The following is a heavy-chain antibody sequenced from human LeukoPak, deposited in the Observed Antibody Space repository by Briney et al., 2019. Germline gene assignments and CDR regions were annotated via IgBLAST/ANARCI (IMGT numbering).Heavy chain of an antibody. CDR1: GGTFSSYP. Sequence: SVKGSCKASGGTFSSYPISWVGQTPGQGLEWMGRIIPIHGIANYAQKFQGRVTITADKSTSTAYMEPSRLRSEDTAVYYCARDVGAAAAPAGMDVWGQGTTVTVSS. CDR2: IIPIHGIA. V-gene: IGHV1-69*04. D-gene: IGHD6-13*01. CDR3: ARDVGAAAAPAGMDV. J-gene: IGHJ6*02.